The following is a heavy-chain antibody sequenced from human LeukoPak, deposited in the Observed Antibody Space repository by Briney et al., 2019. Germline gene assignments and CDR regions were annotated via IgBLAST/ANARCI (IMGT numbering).Heavy chain of an antibody. J-gene: IGHJ4*02. CDR3: AREGSAADDFDY. Sequence: GSLRLSCAASGFTFSTYSMNWVRQAPGKGLEWVSYISTSSGTMYYADSVKGRFTISRDNAQNSLYLQMNSLAAEDTAVYYCAREGSAADDFDYWGQGTLVTVSS. CDR2: ISTSSGTM. V-gene: IGHV3-48*04. CDR1: GFTFSTYS. D-gene: IGHD2-2*01.